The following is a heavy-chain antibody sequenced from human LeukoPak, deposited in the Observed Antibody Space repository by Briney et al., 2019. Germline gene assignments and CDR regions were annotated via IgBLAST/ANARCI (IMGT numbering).Heavy chain of an antibody. CDR3: ARDAGYYFDY. V-gene: IGHV3-30*04. Sequence: GGSLRLSCAASGFTFSSYAMHWVRQAPGKGLGWVAVISYDGSNKYYADSVKGRFTISRDNSKNTLYLQMNSLRAEDTAVYYCARDAGYYFDYWGQGTLVTVSS. CDR1: GFTFSSYA. D-gene: IGHD1-14*01. CDR2: ISYDGSNK. J-gene: IGHJ4*02.